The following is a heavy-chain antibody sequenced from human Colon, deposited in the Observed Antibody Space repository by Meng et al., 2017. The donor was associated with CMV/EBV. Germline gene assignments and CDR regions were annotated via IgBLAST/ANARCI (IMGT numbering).Heavy chain of an antibody. CDR1: GFTFSTYS. J-gene: IGHJ4*02. D-gene: IGHD3-22*01. V-gene: IGHV3-30-3*01. CDR2: ISYDAYNK. CDR3: AREGHSDCSYAFDY. Sequence: SGFTFSTYSMHWIRQAPGEGLEWVAAISYDAYNKHYANSVKGQLTISRDNSKNTLYLEIHNLRPEDTAVYYCAREGHSDCSYAFDYWGRGTLVTVSS.